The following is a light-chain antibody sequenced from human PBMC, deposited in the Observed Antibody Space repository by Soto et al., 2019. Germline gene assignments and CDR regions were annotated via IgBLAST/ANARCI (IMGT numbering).Light chain of an antibody. Sequence: QPVLTQPPSVSGAPGQRVTISCTESSSNIGAGYDVHWYQQLPGTAPKLLIYGNSNRPSGVPDRFSGSKSGTSASLAITGLQAEDEADYYCQSYDSSLSGWVFGGGTKLT. J-gene: IGLJ3*02. CDR1: SSNIGAGYD. CDR2: GNS. V-gene: IGLV1-40*01. CDR3: QSYDSSLSGWV.